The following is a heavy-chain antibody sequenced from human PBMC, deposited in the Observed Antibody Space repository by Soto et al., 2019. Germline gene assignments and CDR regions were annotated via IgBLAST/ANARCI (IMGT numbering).Heavy chain of an antibody. J-gene: IGHJ4*02. Sequence: EVQLVESGGGLVQPGESLRVSCEASGFTFSNYWMFWVRQAPGRGLEWVANIKKDGSEKYYVDSVKGRFTISRDNGKKSVYLQMNSLSAEDTAVYFCATYGIAVPGIDYWGQGTLVTVSS. V-gene: IGHV3-7*01. CDR3: ATYGIAVPGIDY. D-gene: IGHD6-19*01. CDR1: GFTFSNYW. CDR2: IKKDGSEK.